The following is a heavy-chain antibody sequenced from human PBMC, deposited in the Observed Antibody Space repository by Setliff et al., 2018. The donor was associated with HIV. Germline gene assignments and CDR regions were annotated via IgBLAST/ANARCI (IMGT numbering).Heavy chain of an antibody. CDR1: GYTFISYG. Sequence: ASVKVSCKASGYTFISYGYSWVRQAPGQGLQWMGWISGYNGDTNYAQELQGRVTMTTDTSTSTAYMELGSLRSDDTAVYYCARILVGPTGGYYFYYWGQGTLVTVSS. CDR2: ISGYNGDT. J-gene: IGHJ4*02. V-gene: IGHV1-18*01. D-gene: IGHD1-26*01. CDR3: ARILVGPTGGYYFYY.